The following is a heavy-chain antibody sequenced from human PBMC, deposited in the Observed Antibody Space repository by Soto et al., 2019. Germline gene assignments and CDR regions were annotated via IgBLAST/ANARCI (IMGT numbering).Heavy chain of an antibody. D-gene: IGHD6-6*01. CDR1: GYTFTSYG. Sequence: ASVKVSCKASGYTFTSYGISWVLQAPGQGLEWMGWISAYNGNTNYAQKLQGRVTMTTDTSTSTAYMELRSLRSDDTAVYYCARVEYSSSSTYYYYYYYYMDVWGKGTTVTVSS. V-gene: IGHV1-18*01. CDR3: ARVEYSSSSTYYYYYYYYMDV. CDR2: ISAYNGNT. J-gene: IGHJ6*03.